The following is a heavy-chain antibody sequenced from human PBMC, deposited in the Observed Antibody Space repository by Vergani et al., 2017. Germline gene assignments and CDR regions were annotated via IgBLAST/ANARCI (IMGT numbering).Heavy chain of an antibody. CDR1: GGTFSSYT. V-gene: IGHV1-69*08. CDR3: AREGDVDTAMVTGYYYGMDV. CDR2: IIPILGIA. Sequence: QVQLVQSGAEVKKPGSSVKVSCKASGGTFSSYTISWVRQAPGQGLEWMGRIIPILGIANYAQKFQGRVTFTADKSTSTAYMELSSLRSEDTAVYYCAREGDVDTAMVTGYYYGMDVWGQGTTVTVSS. D-gene: IGHD5-18*01. J-gene: IGHJ6*02.